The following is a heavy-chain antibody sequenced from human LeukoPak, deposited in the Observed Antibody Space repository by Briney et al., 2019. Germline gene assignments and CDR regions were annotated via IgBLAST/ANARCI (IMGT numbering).Heavy chain of an antibody. CDR1: GFNVSSIY. Sequence: PGGSLRLSCAASGFNVSSIYMSWVRQAPGKGLEWVSITYSGGTTYYADSVKGRFTISRDNSKNTLYLQMNSLRAEDTAVYYCAKDRYYDILTGYLFDYWGQGTLVSVSS. J-gene: IGHJ4*02. CDR2: TYSGGTT. CDR3: AKDRYYDILTGYLFDY. D-gene: IGHD3-9*01. V-gene: IGHV3-53*01.